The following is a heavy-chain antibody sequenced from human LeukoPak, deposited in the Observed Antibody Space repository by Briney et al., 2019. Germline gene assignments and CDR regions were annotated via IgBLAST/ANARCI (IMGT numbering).Heavy chain of an antibody. CDR3: ARAITIFGVVIVYFDY. CDR1: GGSISSYY. J-gene: IGHJ4*02. CDR2: IYYSGST. Sequence: SETLSLTCTVSGGSISSYYWSWIRQPPGKGLEWIGYIYYSGSTNYNPSLKSRVTISVDTSKNQFSPKLSSVTAADTAVYYCARAITIFGVVIVYFDYWGQGTLVTVSS. V-gene: IGHV4-59*01. D-gene: IGHD3-3*01.